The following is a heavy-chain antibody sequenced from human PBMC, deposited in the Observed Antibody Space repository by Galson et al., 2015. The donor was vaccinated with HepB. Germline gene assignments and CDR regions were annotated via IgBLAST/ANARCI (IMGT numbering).Heavy chain of an antibody. J-gene: IGHJ4*02. V-gene: IGHV3-74*01. Sequence: SLRLSCAASGFTFSSYWMHWVRQAPGKGLVWVSRINSDGSSTSYADSVKGRFTISRDNAKNTLYLQMYSLRAEDTAVYYCARWATIKTFDYWGQGTLVTVSS. D-gene: IGHD5-24*01. CDR2: INSDGSST. CDR1: GFTFSSYW. CDR3: ARWATIKTFDY.